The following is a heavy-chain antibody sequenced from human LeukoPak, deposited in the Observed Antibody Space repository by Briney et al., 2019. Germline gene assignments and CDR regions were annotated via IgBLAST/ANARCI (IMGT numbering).Heavy chain of an antibody. J-gene: IGHJ4*02. D-gene: IGHD3-22*01. CDR3: AKDQTPYYYDSSGYYYFTLDY. V-gene: IGHV3-33*03. CDR2: IWYDGSNK. Sequence: GGSLRLSCAASGFTFSSYGMHWVRQAPGKGLEWVAVIWYDGSNKYYADSVKGRFTISRDNAKNSLYLQMNSLRAEDTALYYCAKDQTPYYYDSSGYYYFTLDYWGQGTLVTVSS. CDR1: GFTFSSYG.